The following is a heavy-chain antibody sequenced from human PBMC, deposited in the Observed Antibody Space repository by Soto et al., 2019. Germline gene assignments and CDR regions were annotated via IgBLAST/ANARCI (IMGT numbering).Heavy chain of an antibody. D-gene: IGHD3-22*01. Sequence: QVQLVESGGGGIQPGKSLRLSCAVSGFTFSTYGIHWVRQAPVKGLGWVALISYDGGSKYYGDSVKGRFIISRDNSHNTVSLQMNSLRADDTAVYFCAKEQLAMTVVVADYFDSWGQGTLVTVSS. CDR1: GFTFSTYG. V-gene: IGHV3-30*18. J-gene: IGHJ4*02. CDR2: ISYDGGSK. CDR3: AKEQLAMTVVVADYFDS.